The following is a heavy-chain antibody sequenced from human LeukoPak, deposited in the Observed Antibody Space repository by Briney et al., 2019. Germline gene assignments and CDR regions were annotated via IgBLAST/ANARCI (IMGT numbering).Heavy chain of an antibody. CDR1: GFTFSSYA. CDR3: ARAGYYGSGSYV. Sequence: GGSLRLSCAASGFTFSSYAMHWVRQAPGKGLGYVSAISSNGGSTYYANSVKGRFTISRDNSKNTLYLQMGSLRAEDMAVYYCARAGYYGSGSYVWGQGTLVTVSS. V-gene: IGHV3-64*01. CDR2: ISSNGGST. D-gene: IGHD3-10*01. J-gene: IGHJ4*02.